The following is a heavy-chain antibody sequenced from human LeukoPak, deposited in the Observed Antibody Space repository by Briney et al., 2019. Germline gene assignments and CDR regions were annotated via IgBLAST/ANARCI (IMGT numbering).Heavy chain of an antibody. D-gene: IGHD1-1*01. CDR3: ARSDSTGTNLDY. CDR1: GFAFDEHG. CDR2: ISSSSAIK. V-gene: IGHV3-48*04. Sequence: GGSLRLSCSASGFAFDEHGMSWVRQVPGKGLEWVSFISSSSAIKHYADSVRGRFTISRDSAKNSLFLQMSSLRAEDTAVYYCARSDSTGTNLDYWGQGTLVTVSS. J-gene: IGHJ4*02.